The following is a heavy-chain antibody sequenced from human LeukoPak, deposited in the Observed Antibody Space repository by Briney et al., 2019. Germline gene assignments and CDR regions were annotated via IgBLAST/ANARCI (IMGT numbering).Heavy chain of an antibody. Sequence: PGGSLRLSCAASGFTVSSNYMSWVRQAPGKGLEWVSTIYSDGSTSYADSVTGRFTISRDNSKNALYLQMNSLRAEDTAVYYCAGQLGRSGHSYWGQGAQVTVSS. D-gene: IGHD3-22*01. J-gene: IGHJ4*02. CDR1: GFTVSSNY. V-gene: IGHV3-66*04. CDR3: AGQLGRSGHSY. CDR2: IYSDGST.